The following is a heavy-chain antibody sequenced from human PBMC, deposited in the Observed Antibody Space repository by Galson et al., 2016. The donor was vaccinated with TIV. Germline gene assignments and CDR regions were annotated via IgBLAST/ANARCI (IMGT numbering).Heavy chain of an antibody. Sequence: SLRLSCAASGFTFSGYLMHWVRQVPGKGLVWVSRINSDGSTTSYADSVEGRFTVSRDNARNTLFLQMNSLTADDTAVYYCARGPLYYGSGSSFYLDYWGQGTLVTVSS. D-gene: IGHD3-10*01. J-gene: IGHJ4*02. CDR3: ARGPLYYGSGSSFYLDY. CDR1: GFTFSGYL. V-gene: IGHV3-74*01. CDR2: INSDGSTT.